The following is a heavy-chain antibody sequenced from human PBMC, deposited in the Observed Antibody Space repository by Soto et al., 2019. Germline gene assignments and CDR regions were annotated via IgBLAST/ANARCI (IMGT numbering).Heavy chain of an antibody. Sequence: SETLSLTCTVSGVSIHNSHSFWGWIRQPPGKGLEFIGTVYYSGGAHYNSSLKSRVTISVDTANNQVSLRMRSLTAADTAVYYCGRVVEGATRHTDLDSWGQGTLVPVSS. J-gene: IGHJ5*01. V-gene: IGHV4-39*01. CDR2: VYYSGGA. CDR3: GRVVEGATRHTDLDS. D-gene: IGHD2-21*01. CDR1: GVSIHNSHSF.